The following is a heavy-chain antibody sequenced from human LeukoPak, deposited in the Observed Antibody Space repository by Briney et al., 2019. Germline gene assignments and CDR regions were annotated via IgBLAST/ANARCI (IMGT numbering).Heavy chain of an antibody. Sequence: KTSETLSLTCTVSGGSVSSGSYYWSWIRQPPGKGLEWIGYIYYSGSTNYNPSLKSRVTISVDTSKNQFSLKLSSVTAADTAVYYCARATGGYSYGSFDYWAREPWSPSPQ. V-gene: IGHV4-61*01. J-gene: IGHJ4*02. CDR2: IYYSGST. CDR3: ARATGGYSYGSFDY. D-gene: IGHD5-18*01. CDR1: GGSVSSGSYY.